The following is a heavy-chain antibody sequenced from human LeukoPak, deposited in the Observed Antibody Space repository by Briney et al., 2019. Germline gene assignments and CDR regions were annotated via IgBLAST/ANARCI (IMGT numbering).Heavy chain of an antibody. J-gene: IGHJ4*02. Sequence: GGSLRLSCAASRFTFGDFAMHWVRQAPGKGLEWVSGTSWNSGSIGYADSVKGRFTISRDNSKNTLYLQMNSLRAEDTAVYYCARGGHSYGSFRLYFDYWGQGTLVTVSS. CDR2: TSWNSGSI. CDR1: RFTFGDFA. V-gene: IGHV3-9*01. D-gene: IGHD5-18*01. CDR3: ARGGHSYGSFRLYFDY.